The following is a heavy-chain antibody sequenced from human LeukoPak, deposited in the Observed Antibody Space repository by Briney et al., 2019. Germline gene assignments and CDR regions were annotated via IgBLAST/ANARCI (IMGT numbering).Heavy chain of an antibody. D-gene: IGHD2-8*02. V-gene: IGHV4-39*01. Sequence: PSETLSLTCTVSGGSISSSSYYWGWIRQPPGKGLEWIGSIYYSGSTYYNPSLKSRVTISVDTSKNQFSLKLSSVTAADTAVYYCARLVSGGVHYWGQGTLVTVSS. CDR1: GGSISSSSYY. J-gene: IGHJ4*02. CDR2: IYYSGST. CDR3: ARLVSGGVHY.